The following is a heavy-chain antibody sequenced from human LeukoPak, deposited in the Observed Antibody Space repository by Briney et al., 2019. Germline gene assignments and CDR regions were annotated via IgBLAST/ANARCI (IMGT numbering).Heavy chain of an antibody. Sequence: GGSLRLSCAASGFTVSSNYMSWVRQAPGKGLEWVSVIYSGGSTYYADSVEVRFTISRDNSKNTLYLQMNSLKTEDTAVYYWARENYYESSGYNGDYWGQGTLVTVSS. CDR1: GFTVSSNY. CDR3: ARENYYESSGYNGDY. J-gene: IGHJ4*02. D-gene: IGHD3-22*01. CDR2: IYSGGST. V-gene: IGHV3-66*01.